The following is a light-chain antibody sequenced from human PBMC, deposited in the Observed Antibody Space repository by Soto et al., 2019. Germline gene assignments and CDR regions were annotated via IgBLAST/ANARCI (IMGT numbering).Light chain of an antibody. Sequence: DIQMTQSPSSLSASVGDSVTITCQASQDINNYVNWYQQKPGKAPKLLIFDASTLKTGVPSRFSGSGSGTDFSFTISSLQPEDIATYYCQQSNDLVSFGQGTRLEIK. J-gene: IGKJ5*01. CDR3: QQSNDLVS. CDR1: QDINNY. CDR2: DAS. V-gene: IGKV1-33*01.